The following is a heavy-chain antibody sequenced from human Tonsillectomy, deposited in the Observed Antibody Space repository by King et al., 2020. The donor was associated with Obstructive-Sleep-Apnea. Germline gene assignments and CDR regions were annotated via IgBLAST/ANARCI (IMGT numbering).Heavy chain of an antibody. CDR2: ISYDGSNK. J-gene: IGHJ3*02. Sequence: VQLVESGGGVVQPGRSLRLSCAASGFTFSSYAMHWVRQAPGKGLEWVAVISYDGSNKYYADSVKGRFTISRDNSKNTLYLQMNSLRAEDTAVYYCARGERYSSGWGLDAFDIWGQGTMVTVSS. D-gene: IGHD6-19*01. CDR1: GFTFSSYA. V-gene: IGHV3-30*04. CDR3: ARGERYSSGWGLDAFDI.